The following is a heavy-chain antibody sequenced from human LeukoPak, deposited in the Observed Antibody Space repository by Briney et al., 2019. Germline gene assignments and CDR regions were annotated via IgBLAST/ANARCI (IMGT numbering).Heavy chain of an antibody. CDR1: GVSISSYY. J-gene: IGHJ2*01. CDR3: AGHDEGSGWYRSYIDL. Sequence: SETLSLTCTVSGVSISSYYCSWIRQPPGKGLEWIGYISTSGSTDYSLSLKSRVTISVDRSKNQCSLNLSSVTAADTAVYYCAGHDEGSGWYRSYIDLWGRGTLVIVSS. D-gene: IGHD6-19*01. CDR2: ISTSGST. V-gene: IGHV4-4*09.